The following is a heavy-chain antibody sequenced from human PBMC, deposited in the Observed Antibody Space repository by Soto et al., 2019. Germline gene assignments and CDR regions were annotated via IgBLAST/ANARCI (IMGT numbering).Heavy chain of an antibody. CDR1: GCSVGSGYCS. V-gene: IGHV4-61*01. J-gene: IGHJ4*02. CDR2: IYYSGST. CDR3: EGEGCRGGRCYSGDNLGMDY. D-gene: IGHD2-15*01. Sequence: ETLCLTCTLSGCSVGSGYCSLSWFRQPPGKGLEWIGNIYYSGSTNHNPYLQIRVPISADTSKNQFSLKLSSVTAADTAVYYCEGEGCRGGRCYSGDNLGMDYWGQGTLVTVS.